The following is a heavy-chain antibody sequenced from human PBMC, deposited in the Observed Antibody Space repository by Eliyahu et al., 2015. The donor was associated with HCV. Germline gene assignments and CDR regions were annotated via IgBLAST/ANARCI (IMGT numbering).Heavy chain of an antibody. V-gene: IGHV4-61*02. CDR3: ARVLSYPYGMDV. CDR1: GGSISSGSYY. Sequence: QVQLQESGPGLVKPSQTLSLTCTVSGGSISSGSYYWSWIRQPAGKGLEWIGRIYTSGSTNYNPSLKSRVTISVDTSKNQFSLKLSSVTAADTAVYYCARVLSYPYGMDVWGQGTTVTVSS. D-gene: IGHD1-26*01. CDR2: IYTSGST. J-gene: IGHJ6*02.